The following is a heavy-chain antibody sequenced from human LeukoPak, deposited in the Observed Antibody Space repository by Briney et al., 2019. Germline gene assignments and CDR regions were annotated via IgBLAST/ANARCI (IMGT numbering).Heavy chain of an antibody. V-gene: IGHV3-30*18. CDR1: GYTFSDYS. J-gene: IGHJ4*02. D-gene: IGHD3/OR15-3a*01. CDR2: ISYSGVVK. CDR3: AKAGPLVQFFDWLSIYFDY. Sequence: GGSLRLSCTASGYTFSDYSMHWVRQAPGKGLEWVSAISYSGVVKFYADSLKGRFTISRDNSKNTLYLQVNSLRAEDTAVYYCAKAGPLVQFFDWLSIYFDYWGQGTLVTVSS.